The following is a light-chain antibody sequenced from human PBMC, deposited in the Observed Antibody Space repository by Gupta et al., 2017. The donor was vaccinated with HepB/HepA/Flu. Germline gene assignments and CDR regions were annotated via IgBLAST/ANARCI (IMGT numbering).Light chain of an antibody. Sequence: DIQITRSPSTLSASVGDRVTITCGASQSIRDWMAWYQQKPGKAPNLLIYRASTLESGVPSRCSGSGSGTEFTLTTSSLQPDDFATYYCQEGSCSSWTFGQGTKVEIK. J-gene: IGKJ1*01. V-gene: IGKV1-5*03. CDR1: QSIRDW. CDR3: QEGSCSSWT. CDR2: RAS.